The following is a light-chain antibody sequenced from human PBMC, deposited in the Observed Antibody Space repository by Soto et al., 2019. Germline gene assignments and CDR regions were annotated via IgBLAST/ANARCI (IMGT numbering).Light chain of an antibody. J-gene: IGLJ2*01. CDR2: EVS. V-gene: IGLV2-14*01. CDR1: SSDIGGYNY. CDR3: RSFTSTSTVL. Sequence: QSALTQPASVSGSLGQSITISCTGTSSDIGGYNYVSWYQQYPGKAPKVMIFEVSKRPSGVSNRFSGSKSGNMASLTISGLQAEDEGDYYCRSFTSTSTVLLGGGTKVTVL.